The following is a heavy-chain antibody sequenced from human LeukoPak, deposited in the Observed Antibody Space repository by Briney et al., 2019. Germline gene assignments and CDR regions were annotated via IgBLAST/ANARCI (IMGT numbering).Heavy chain of an antibody. D-gene: IGHD5-18*01. V-gene: IGHV4-59*01. CDR2: IYYSGST. J-gene: IGHJ6*03. CDR3: ARNTAMAYYYMDV. Sequence: SETLSLTCTVSGGSISSYYWSWIRQPPGKGLEWIGYIYYSGSTNYNPSLKSRVTISVDTSKNQFSLKLSSVTAADTAVYYCARNTAMAYYYMDVWGKGTTVTVSS. CDR1: GGSISSYY.